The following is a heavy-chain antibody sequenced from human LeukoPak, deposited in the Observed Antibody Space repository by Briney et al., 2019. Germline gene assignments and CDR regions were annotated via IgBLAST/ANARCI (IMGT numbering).Heavy chain of an antibody. Sequence: GGSLRLSCAASGFTFSSYAMSWVRQAPGKGLEWVSVIYSGGSTYYADSVKGRFTISRDNSKNTLYLQMNSLRAEDTAVYYCAILASRGRDYYYYYGMDVWGQGTTVTVSS. CDR3: AILASRGRDYYYYYGMDV. CDR1: GFTFSSYA. D-gene: IGHD2/OR15-2a*01. CDR2: IYSGGST. J-gene: IGHJ6*02. V-gene: IGHV3-66*01.